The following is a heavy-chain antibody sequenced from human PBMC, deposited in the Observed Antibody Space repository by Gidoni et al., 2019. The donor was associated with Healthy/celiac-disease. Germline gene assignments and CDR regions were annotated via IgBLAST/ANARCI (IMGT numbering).Heavy chain of an antibody. CDR1: GGSISSYY. V-gene: IGHV4-59*01. D-gene: IGHD1-26*01. Sequence: QVQLQESGPGLVKPSETLSLTCTVSGGSISSYYWSWIRQPPGKGLEWIGYIYYSGSTNYNPSLKSRVTISGDTSKNQFSLKLSSVTAADTAVYYCARDRGSVGATIFDYWGQGTLVTVSS. J-gene: IGHJ4*02. CDR2: IYYSGST. CDR3: ARDRGSVGATIFDY.